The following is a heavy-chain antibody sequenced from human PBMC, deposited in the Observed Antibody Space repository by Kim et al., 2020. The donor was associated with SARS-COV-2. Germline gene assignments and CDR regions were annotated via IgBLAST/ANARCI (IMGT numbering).Heavy chain of an antibody. CDR1: GDSVSSDSAA. Sequence: SQTLSLTCVISGDSVSSDSAAWNWIRQSPSRGLEWLGRTYYRSKWYYDYADSVKSRITINPDTSKNQFSLQLKSVTAEDTAMYYCARDDQYSFDYWGQGTLVTVS. D-gene: IGHD5-12*01. CDR3: ARDDQYSFDY. J-gene: IGHJ4*02. CDR2: TYYRSKWYY. V-gene: IGHV6-1*01.